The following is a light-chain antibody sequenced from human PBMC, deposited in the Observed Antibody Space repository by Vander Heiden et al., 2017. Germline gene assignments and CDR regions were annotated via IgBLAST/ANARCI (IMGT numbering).Light chain of an antibody. CDR3: QQCDSTPRT. CDR2: AAS. CDR1: QSISSY. V-gene: IGKV1-39*01. Sequence: EIQMTQSPSSLSASVGDRVTITCRASQSISSYLNWYQQKPGKAPKLLIYAASSLQSGVPSRFSGSGSGTDFTLTISRLQPEDFATYYCQQCDSTPRTFGQGTKVEIK. J-gene: IGKJ1*01.